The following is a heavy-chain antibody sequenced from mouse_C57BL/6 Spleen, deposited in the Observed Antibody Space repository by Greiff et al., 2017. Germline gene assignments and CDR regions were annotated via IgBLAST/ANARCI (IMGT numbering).Heavy chain of an antibody. D-gene: IGHD4-1*01. CDR3: AVGSFDY. V-gene: IGHV3-6*01. CDR1: GYSITSGYY. CDR2: ISYNGSN. Sequence: EVQLQQSGPGLVKPSPSLSLTCSVTGYSITSGYYWNWLRQFPGNQLEWMGYISYNGSNNYNPSLKNRISITRDTSKNQFFLKLNAETTEDTATYYGAVGSFDYWGQGTTLTVSS. J-gene: IGHJ2*01.